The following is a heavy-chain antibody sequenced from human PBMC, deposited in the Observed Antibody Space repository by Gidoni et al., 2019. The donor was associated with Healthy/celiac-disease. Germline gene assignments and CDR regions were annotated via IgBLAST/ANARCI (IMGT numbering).Heavy chain of an antibody. CDR3: AKDELERRGAYYYGMDV. V-gene: IGHV3-23*01. J-gene: IGHJ6*02. CDR1: GFTFSSYA. Sequence: EVQLLESGGGLVQPGGSLRLPCAASGFTFSSYAMSWIRQAPGKGLEWVSAISGSGGSTYYADSVKGRFTISRDNSKNTLYLQMNSLRAEDTAVYYCAKDELERRGAYYYGMDVWGQGTTVTVSS. CDR2: ISGSGGST. D-gene: IGHD1-1*01.